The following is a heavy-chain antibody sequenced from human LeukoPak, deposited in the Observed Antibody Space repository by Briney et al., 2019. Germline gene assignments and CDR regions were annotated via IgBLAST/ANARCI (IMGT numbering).Heavy chain of an antibody. CDR3: TTEFIVGATDFDY. D-gene: IGHD1-26*01. Sequence: GGSLRLSCAASGFTFSNAWMSWVRQAPGKGLEWVGRIKSKTDGGTTDYAAPVKGRFTISRDDSKNTLFLQMNSLKTEDTAVYYCTTEFIVGATDFDYWGQGTLVTVSS. CDR2: IKSKTDGGTT. V-gene: IGHV3-15*01. J-gene: IGHJ4*02. CDR1: GFTFSNAW.